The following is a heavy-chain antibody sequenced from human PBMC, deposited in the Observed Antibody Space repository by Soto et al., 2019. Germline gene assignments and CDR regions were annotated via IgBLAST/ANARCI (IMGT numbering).Heavy chain of an antibody. CDR1: GYTFTGYY. CDR2: INPNSGGT. Sequence: QVQLVQSGAEVKKPGASVKVSCKASGYTFTGYYMHWVRQAPGQGLEWMGWINPNSGGTNYAQKFQGWVTLTRDTSISTAYMELSRLRSDDTAVYYCARGTCSGGSCYDFDYWGQGTRVTVSS. CDR3: ARGTCSGGSCYDFDY. J-gene: IGHJ4*02. D-gene: IGHD2-15*01. V-gene: IGHV1-2*04.